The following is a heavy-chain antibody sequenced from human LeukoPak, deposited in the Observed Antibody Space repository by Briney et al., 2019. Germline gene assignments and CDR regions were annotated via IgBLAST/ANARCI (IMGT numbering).Heavy chain of an antibody. Sequence: HPGGSLRLSCATSGLIFRTTWMHWVRQAPGKGLMWVSRMNGEGTTIDYADSVKGRFTVSRDYAKNTLFLQMNNLRTEDTALYFCATARNFRFEYWGQGSLVIVSA. CDR3: ATARNFRFEY. J-gene: IGHJ4*02. V-gene: IGHV3-74*01. CDR2: MNGEGTTI. D-gene: IGHD1-7*01. CDR1: GLIFRTTW.